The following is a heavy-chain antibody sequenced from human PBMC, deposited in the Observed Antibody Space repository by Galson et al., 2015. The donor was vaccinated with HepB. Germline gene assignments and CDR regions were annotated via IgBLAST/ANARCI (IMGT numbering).Heavy chain of an antibody. V-gene: IGHV3-74*01. Sequence: SLRLSCAASGFTFSGYWIHWVRQAPGKGLVWVSGINTDGTNTRNADSVKGRFTISRDNAKNTLYLQMNSLRAEDTAVYFCARGSGNYYFDYWGQGSLVTVSS. CDR1: GFTFSGYW. CDR3: ARGSGNYYFDY. D-gene: IGHD3-3*01. CDR2: INTDGTNT. J-gene: IGHJ4*02.